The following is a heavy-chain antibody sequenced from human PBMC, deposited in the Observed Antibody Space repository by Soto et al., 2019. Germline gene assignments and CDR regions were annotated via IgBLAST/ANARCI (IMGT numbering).Heavy chain of an antibody. D-gene: IGHD1-26*01. Sequence: ASVKVSCKASGGTFSSYAISWVRQAPGQGLEWMGGIIPIFGTANYAQKFQGRVTFTADESTSTAYMELSSLRSEDTAVYYCARDSGSYRSFDYWGQGTLVTVSS. CDR2: IIPIFGTA. CDR3: ARDSGSYRSFDY. V-gene: IGHV1-69*13. CDR1: GGTFSSYA. J-gene: IGHJ4*02.